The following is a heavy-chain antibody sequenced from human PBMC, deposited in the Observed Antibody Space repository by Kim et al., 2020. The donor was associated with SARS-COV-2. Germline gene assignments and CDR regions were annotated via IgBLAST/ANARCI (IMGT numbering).Heavy chain of an antibody. J-gene: IGHJ6*02. CDR2: EGSNK. CDR3: AKSGMDV. V-gene: IGHV3-33*06. Sequence: EGSNKYSADTLRGRFTSSRDNSKNTLYLQMNSLRAEDTAVYYCAKSGMDVWGQGTTVTVSS.